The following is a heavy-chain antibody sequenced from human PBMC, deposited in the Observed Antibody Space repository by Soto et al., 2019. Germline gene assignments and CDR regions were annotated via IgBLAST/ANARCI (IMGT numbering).Heavy chain of an antibody. Sequence: QLQLQESGSGLVKPSQTLSLTCAVSGGSISSGGYSWSWIRQPPGKGLEWIGYIYHSGSTYYNPSLKSRVTISVDRSKNQFSLKLSSVTAADTAVYYCARRGYCSSTSCYKGWFDPWGQGTLVTVSS. V-gene: IGHV4-30-2*01. CDR1: GGSISSGGYS. D-gene: IGHD2-2*02. CDR2: IYHSGST. J-gene: IGHJ5*02. CDR3: ARRGYCSSTSCYKGWFDP.